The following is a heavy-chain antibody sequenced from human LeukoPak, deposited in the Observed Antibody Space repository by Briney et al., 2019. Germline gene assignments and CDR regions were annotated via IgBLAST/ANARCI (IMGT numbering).Heavy chain of an antibody. J-gene: IGHJ4*02. Sequence: SSETLSLTCAVYGGSFSGYYWSWIRQPPGKGLEWIGEINHSGSTNYNPSLKSRVTISVDTSKNQFSLKLSSVTAADTAVYYCARGHRYYDFWSGYYRGNKYYFDYWGQGTLVTVSS. CDR3: ARGHRYYDFWSGYYRGNKYYFDY. CDR2: INHSGST. CDR1: GGSFSGYY. D-gene: IGHD3-3*01. V-gene: IGHV4-34*01.